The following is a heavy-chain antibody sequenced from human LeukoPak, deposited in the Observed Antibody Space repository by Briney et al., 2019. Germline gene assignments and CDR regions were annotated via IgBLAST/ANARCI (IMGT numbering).Heavy chain of an antibody. CDR2: IRSKANSYAT. CDR3: TRHNGSRQFDAFDI. CDR1: GFTFSGCA. J-gene: IGHJ3*02. V-gene: IGHV3-73*01. Sequence: GGSLRLSCAASGFTFSGCAMHWVRQASVKGLEWVCRIRSKANSYATAYAASVKGRFTISRDDSKNTAYLQMNSLKTEDTAVYYCTRHNGSRQFDAFDIWGQGTMVTVSS.